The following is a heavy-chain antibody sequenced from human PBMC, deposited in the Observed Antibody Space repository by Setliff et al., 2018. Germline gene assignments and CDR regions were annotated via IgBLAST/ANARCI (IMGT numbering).Heavy chain of an antibody. Sequence: SETLSLTCTVSGGSISSGGYYWSWIRQHPGKGLEWIGYIYYSGSTYYNPSLKSRVTISVDTSKNQFSLKLSSVTAAATAVYYCARGRYWFAPNWFDPWGQGTLVTVSS. CDR3: ARGRYWFAPNWFDP. J-gene: IGHJ5*02. V-gene: IGHV4-31*03. CDR2: IYYSGST. CDR1: GGSISSGGYY. D-gene: IGHD2-21*01.